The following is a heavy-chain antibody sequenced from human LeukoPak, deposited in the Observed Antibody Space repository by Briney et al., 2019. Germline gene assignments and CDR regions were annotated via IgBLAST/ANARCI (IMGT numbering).Heavy chain of an antibody. J-gene: IGHJ4*02. V-gene: IGHV6-1*01. D-gene: IGHD6-19*01. Sequence: SQTLSLTCAISGDSVSSNSVAWNWVRQSPSRGLEWLGRTYYRSKWNKDYAVSLRSRISINSDTSKNQFSLQLNSVTPEDTAVYYCARSSYASGWFTWGQGTPVTVSS. CDR1: GDSVSSNSVA. CDR2: TYYRSKWNK. CDR3: ARSSYASGWFT.